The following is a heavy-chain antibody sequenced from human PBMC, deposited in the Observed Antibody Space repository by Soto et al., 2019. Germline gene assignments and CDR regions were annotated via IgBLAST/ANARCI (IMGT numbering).Heavy chain of an antibody. CDR2: ISYDGSNQ. J-gene: IGHJ4*02. CDR1: GCTFNIYG. D-gene: IGHD6-13*01. Sequence: VKLVESGGGVVQPGGSLRLSCAASGCTFNIYGMHWVRQAPDKGLEWVALISYDGSNQYYADSVQGRFTISRDNSKNTLFLQMNTLRADDTAVYYCAKDQASEQGSFDSWGQGSLVTVSS. CDR3: AKDQASEQGSFDS. V-gene: IGHV3-30*18.